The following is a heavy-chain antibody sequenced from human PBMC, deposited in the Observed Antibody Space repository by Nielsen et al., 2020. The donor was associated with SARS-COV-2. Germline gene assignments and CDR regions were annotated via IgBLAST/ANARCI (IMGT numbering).Heavy chain of an antibody. CDR2: INPNSGGT. CDR1: GYTFTGYY. V-gene: IGHV1-2*06. J-gene: IGHJ6*02. D-gene: IGHD3-10*02. Sequence: ASVKVSCKASGYTFTGYYMHWVRQAPGQGLEWMGRINPNSGGTNYAQKLQGRVTMTTDTSTSTAYMELRSLRSDDTAVYYCASGSLFGESLGYYGMDVWGQGTTVTVSS. CDR3: ASGSLFGESLGYYGMDV.